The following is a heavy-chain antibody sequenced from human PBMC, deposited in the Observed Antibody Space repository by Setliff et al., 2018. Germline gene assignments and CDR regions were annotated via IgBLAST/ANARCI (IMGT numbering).Heavy chain of an antibody. CDR1: GGSVSTFY. CDR2: IFTSGST. CDR3: AKDFRDLGYSDY. J-gene: IGHJ4*02. Sequence: LSLTCRVSGGSVSTFYWTWIRQPPGKGLEWIGYIFTSGSTQYNPSLKSRATISRDTSSNQFSLKLFSVTAEDTAVYYCAKDFRDLGYSDYWGQGTLVTVSS. V-gene: IGHV4-4*08.